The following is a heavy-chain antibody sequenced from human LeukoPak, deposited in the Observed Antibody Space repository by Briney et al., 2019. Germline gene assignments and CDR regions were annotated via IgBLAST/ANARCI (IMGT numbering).Heavy chain of an antibody. CDR1: GYTFTGYY. V-gene: IGHV1-2*02. CDR2: INPNSGGT. D-gene: IGHD6-13*01. Sequence: GASVKVSCKASGYTFTGYYMHWVRQAPGQGLEWMGWINPNSGGTNYAQKFQGRVTMTRDTSISTAYMELIRLRSDDTAVYYCARIAAARDYYYYYGMDVWGQGTTVTVSS. CDR3: ARIAAARDYYYYYGMDV. J-gene: IGHJ6*02.